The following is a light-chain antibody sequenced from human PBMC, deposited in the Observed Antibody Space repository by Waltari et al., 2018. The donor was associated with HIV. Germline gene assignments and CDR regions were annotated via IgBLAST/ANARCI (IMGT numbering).Light chain of an antibody. CDR1: QDITNY. J-gene: IGKJ4*01. Sequence: IQMTQSPSSLSASVGDRVTITCQASQDITNYLNWYQQKQGKAPRLLIYDASNLQTGVPSRFRGSGSGTDFTFTISGLQPEDIATYDCQHSDNLPSTFGGGTKVEIK. V-gene: IGKV1-33*01. CDR3: QHSDNLPST. CDR2: DAS.